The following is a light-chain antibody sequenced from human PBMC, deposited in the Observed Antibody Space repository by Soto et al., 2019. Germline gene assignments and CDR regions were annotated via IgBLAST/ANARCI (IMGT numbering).Light chain of an antibody. J-gene: IGLJ1*01. CDR2: DVS. CDR1: SSDVGGYNY. CDR3: SSYSTGSLYV. Sequence: QSVLTQPASVSGSPGQSITISCTGTSSDVGGYNYVAWYQQHPGKAPKVMIYDVSHRPSGVSNRFSGSKSGNTASLTISGLQAEDEADYYCSSYSTGSLYVFGTGTKLTVL. V-gene: IGLV2-14*01.